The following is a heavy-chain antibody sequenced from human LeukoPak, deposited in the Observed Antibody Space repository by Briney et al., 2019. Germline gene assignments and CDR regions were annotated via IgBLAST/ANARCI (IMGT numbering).Heavy chain of an antibody. Sequence: GGSLRLSCAASAFTVTNNYMSWVRQAPGKGLEWVSVIYSDDITYYADSVKGRFTISRDNSKNTLFLQINSLRAEDTAVYYCVAAEGGDNWSDQVEYWGQGTLVTVTS. J-gene: IGHJ4*02. V-gene: IGHV3-53*01. D-gene: IGHD1-20*01. CDR1: AFTVTNNY. CDR2: IYSDDIT. CDR3: VAAEGGDNWSDQVEY.